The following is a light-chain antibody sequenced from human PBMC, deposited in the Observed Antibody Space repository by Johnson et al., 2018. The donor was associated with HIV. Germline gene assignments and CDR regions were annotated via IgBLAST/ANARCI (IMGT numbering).Light chain of an antibody. V-gene: IGLV1-51*02. Sequence: QSVLTQPPSVSAAPGQKVTISCSGSSSNIGNNYISWYQQHPGTAPKLLIYENNKRPSGSPDRFSGSKSGTSATLGITGLQTGDEADYYWGPWDRSLSAYVFGTVTKVTVL. CDR2: ENN. CDR3: GPWDRSLSAYV. J-gene: IGLJ1*01. CDR1: SSNIGNNY.